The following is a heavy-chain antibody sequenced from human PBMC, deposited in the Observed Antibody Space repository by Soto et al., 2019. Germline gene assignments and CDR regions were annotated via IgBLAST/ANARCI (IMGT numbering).Heavy chain of an antibody. Sequence: ASVKVSCKASGHTFSSYGISWVRQAPGQGLEWMGWISGYNGNTNYTQKFQGRVTMTRDTSTSSVYMELRSLRSDDTAVYYCASGYSAYDFAAYWGQGPLVTVSS. CDR1: GHTFSSYG. D-gene: IGHD5-12*01. CDR3: ASGYSAYDFAAY. CDR2: ISGYNGNT. J-gene: IGHJ4*02. V-gene: IGHV1-18*01.